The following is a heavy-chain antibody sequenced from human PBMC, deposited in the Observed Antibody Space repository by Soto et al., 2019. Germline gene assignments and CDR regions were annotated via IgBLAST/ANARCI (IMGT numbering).Heavy chain of an antibody. V-gene: IGHV4-61*01. CDR3: ARSRKVVTWGGYYYGMDV. D-gene: IGHD3-22*01. CDR2: IYYSGST. J-gene: IGHJ6*02. CDR1: GGSVSSGSYY. Sequence: SETLSLTCTVSGGSVSSGSYYWSWIRQPPGKGLGWIGYIYYSGSTNYNPSLKSRVTISVDTSKNQFSLKLSSVTAADTAVYYCARSRKVVTWGGYYYGMDVWGQGTTVTVSS.